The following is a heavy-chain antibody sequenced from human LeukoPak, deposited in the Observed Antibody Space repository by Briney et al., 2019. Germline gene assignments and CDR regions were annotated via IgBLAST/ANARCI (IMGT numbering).Heavy chain of an antibody. J-gene: IGHJ4*02. D-gene: IGHD3-9*01. CDR3: AREPLIYDILTGYYLGYYFDY. V-gene: IGHV3-21*01. CDR1: GFTFSSYS. Sequence: GGSLRLSCAASGFTFSSYSMNWVRQAPGKGREWVSSISSSSNYIYYADSVKGRFTISRDNAKNSLYLQMTSLRAEDTAVYYCAREPLIYDILTGYYLGYYFDYWGQGTLVTVSS. CDR2: ISSSSNYI.